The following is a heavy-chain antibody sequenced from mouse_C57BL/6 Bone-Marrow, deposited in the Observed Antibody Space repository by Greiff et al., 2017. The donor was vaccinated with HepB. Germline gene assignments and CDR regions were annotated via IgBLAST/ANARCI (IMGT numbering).Heavy chain of an antibody. CDR2: ISDGGSYT. D-gene: IGHD1-1*01. V-gene: IGHV5-4*03. J-gene: IGHJ1*03. CDR3: ARVTTVPPYWYFDV. CDR1: GFTFSSYA. Sequence: EVKLMESGGGLVKPGGSLKLSCAASGFTFSSYAMSWVRQTPEKRLEWVATISDGGSYTYYPDNVKGRFTISRDNAKNNLYLQMSHLKSEDTAMYYCARVTTVPPYWYFDVWGTGTTVTVSS.